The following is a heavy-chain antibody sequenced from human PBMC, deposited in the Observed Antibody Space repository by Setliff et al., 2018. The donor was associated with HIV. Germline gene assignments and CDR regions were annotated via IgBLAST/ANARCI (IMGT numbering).Heavy chain of an antibody. V-gene: IGHV4-59*01. CDR1: GGSISSSY. Sequence: PSETLSLTCTVSGGSISSSYWTWTRQPPGKGLEWIGNIHYSRSTNYHPSLKSRVTIAVDTSRSQFSLKLSSVTAADTAVYYCARGRDKYGPIDYWGQGTLVTVSS. J-gene: IGHJ4*02. CDR2: IHYSRST. CDR3: ARGRDKYGPIDY. D-gene: IGHD3-10*01.